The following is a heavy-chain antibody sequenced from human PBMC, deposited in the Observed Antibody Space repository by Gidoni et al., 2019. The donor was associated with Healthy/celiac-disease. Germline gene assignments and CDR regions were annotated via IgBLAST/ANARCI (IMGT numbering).Heavy chain of an antibody. V-gene: IGHV3-30-3*01. D-gene: IGHD2-2*01. CDR1: GFTFIRYA. J-gene: IGHJ3*02. CDR2: ISNDGSNK. Sequence: VQLVSSGGGVVQPGRSLRLSCAASGFTFIRYALHWLRQAPGKGLEWGAVISNDGSNKYSADSVKGRFTNCRDNSKNTLYLQMNSLRAEETAGYYWARDGGLGLIVGVPAAPGGAFDIWGQGTMVTVSS. CDR3: ARDGGLGLIVGVPAAPGGAFDI.